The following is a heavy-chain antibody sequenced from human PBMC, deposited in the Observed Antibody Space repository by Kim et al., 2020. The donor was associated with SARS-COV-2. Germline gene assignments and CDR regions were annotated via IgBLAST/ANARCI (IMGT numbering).Heavy chain of an antibody. CDR3: AKDLSGRYYYGMDV. V-gene: IGHV3-30*18. J-gene: IGHJ6*02. CDR2: ISYDGSNK. CDR1: GFTFSSYG. D-gene: IGHD6-19*01. Sequence: GGSLRLSCAASGFTFSSYGMHWVRQAPGKGLEWVAVISYDGSNKYYADSVKGRFTISRDNSKNTLYLQMNSLRAEDTAVYYCAKDLSGRYYYGMDVWGQGTTVTVSS.